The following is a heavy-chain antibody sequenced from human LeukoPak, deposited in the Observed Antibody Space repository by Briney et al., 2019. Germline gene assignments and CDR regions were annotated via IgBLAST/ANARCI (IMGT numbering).Heavy chain of an antibody. D-gene: IGHD4-17*01. J-gene: IGHJ4*02. CDR1: GYTFTSYG. Sequence: ASVKVSCKASGYTFTSYGITWVRQAPGQGLEWMGWITTYNGNTNYAQKLQGRVTITTDTSTSTAYMDLRGLRSDDTAVYFCARGYDYGDYVGDFDYWGQGTLVTVSS. CDR3: ARGYDYGDYVGDFDY. V-gene: IGHV1-18*01. CDR2: ITTYNGNT.